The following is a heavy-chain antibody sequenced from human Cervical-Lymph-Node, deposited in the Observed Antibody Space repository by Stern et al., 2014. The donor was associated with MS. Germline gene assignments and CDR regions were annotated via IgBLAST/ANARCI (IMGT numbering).Heavy chain of an antibody. V-gene: IGHV1-2*06. CDR2: INTKGGGT. D-gene: IGHD6-19*01. CDR1: GYTFTGYY. J-gene: IGHJ4*02. Sequence: QVQLVQSGAEVKKPGASVKVSCKASGYTFTGYYMHWVRQAPGQGLEWLGRINTKGGGTHYAQKFQGRVTMTRDTSISTAYMELSRLRSDDTAVYYCAREAAMAVAGTGVDYWGQGTLVTVSS. CDR3: AREAAMAVAGTGVDY.